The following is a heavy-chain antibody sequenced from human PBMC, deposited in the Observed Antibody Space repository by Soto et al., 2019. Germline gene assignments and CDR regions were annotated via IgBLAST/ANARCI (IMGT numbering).Heavy chain of an antibody. CDR1: GGTFSSYS. V-gene: IGHV1-69*13. Sequence: SVKVSCKASGGTFSSYSISWVLQAPGQGLEWMGGIIPIFGTANYAQKFQGRVTITADESTSTAYMELSSLRSEDTAVYYCVQGGRRYYYYGMDVWGQGTTVTVSS. CDR2: IIPIFGTA. J-gene: IGHJ6*02. D-gene: IGHD3-10*01. CDR3: VQGGRRYYYYGMDV.